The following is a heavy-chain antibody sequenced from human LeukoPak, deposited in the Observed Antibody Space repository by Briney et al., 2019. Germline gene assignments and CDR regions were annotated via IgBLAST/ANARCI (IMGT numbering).Heavy chain of an antibody. Sequence: PSETLSLTCTVSGGSISSSSYYWGWIRQPPGKGLEWIGSIYYSGSTYYNPSLKSRVTISLDTSKNQFSLKLSSVTAADTAVYYCARDHSRWDQNDAFDIWGQGTMVTVSS. J-gene: IGHJ3*02. V-gene: IGHV4-39*07. CDR1: GGSISSSSYY. CDR2: IYYSGST. CDR3: ARDHSRWDQNDAFDI. D-gene: IGHD1-26*01.